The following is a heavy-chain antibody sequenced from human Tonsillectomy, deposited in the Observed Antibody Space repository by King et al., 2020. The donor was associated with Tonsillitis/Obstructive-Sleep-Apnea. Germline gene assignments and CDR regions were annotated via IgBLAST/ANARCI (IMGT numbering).Heavy chain of an antibody. J-gene: IGHJ4*02. CDR2: ISWNSGSI. CDR1: GFTFDDYA. Sequence: VQLVESGGGLIQPGRSLRLSCAASGFTFDDYAMHWVRQAPGKGLEWVSGISWNSGSIDYADSVKGRFTISRDNAKNSLYLQMNSLRAEDTALYYCARRPDTWIQPSFDYWGPGTLVTLSS. CDR3: ARRPDTWIQPSFDY. V-gene: IGHV3-9*01. D-gene: IGHD5-18*01.